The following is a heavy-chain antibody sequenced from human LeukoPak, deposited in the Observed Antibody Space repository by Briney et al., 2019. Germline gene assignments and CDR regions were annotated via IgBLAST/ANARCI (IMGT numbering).Heavy chain of an antibody. CDR1: GFTFSTYA. D-gene: IGHD2-21*01. V-gene: IGHV3-23*01. Sequence: GGSLRLSCAASGFTFSTYAMSWARQAPGKGLEWVSAISGGGGSTYYADSVKGRFTISRDNSKNTLYLQMNSLRAEDTAVYYCAKCGTYYYYYMDVWGKGTTVTVSS. J-gene: IGHJ6*03. CDR2: ISGGGGST. CDR3: AKCGTYYYYYMDV.